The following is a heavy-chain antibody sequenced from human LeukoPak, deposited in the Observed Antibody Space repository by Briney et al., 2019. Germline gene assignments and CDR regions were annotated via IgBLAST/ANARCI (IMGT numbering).Heavy chain of an antibody. Sequence: SETLSLTCTVSGGSISSYYWSWIRQPAGKGLEWIGRIYTSGSTNYNPSLKSRVTMSVDTSKNQFSLKLSSVTAADTAVYYCARLHYCSGGSCYGHYYYYGMDVWGQGTTVTVSS. CDR1: GGSISSYY. D-gene: IGHD2-15*01. CDR2: IYTSGST. V-gene: IGHV4-4*07. CDR3: ARLHYCSGGSCYGHYYYYGMDV. J-gene: IGHJ6*02.